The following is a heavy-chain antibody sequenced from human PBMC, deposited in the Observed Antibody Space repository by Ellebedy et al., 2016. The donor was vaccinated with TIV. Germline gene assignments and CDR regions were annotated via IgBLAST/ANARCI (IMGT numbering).Heavy chain of an antibody. CDR3: ARGRGDGYNTLLFDY. J-gene: IGHJ4*02. CDR2: INDGGST. D-gene: IGHD5-24*01. Sequence: SETLSLTXAVYGGSFSGYYWSWIRQSPGKGLEWIGEINDGGSTNYNPSLKSRVTTSVDTSKNQFSLKLSPVSAADTAVYYCARGRGDGYNTLLFDYWGQGTLVTVSS. CDR1: GGSFSGYY. V-gene: IGHV4-34*01.